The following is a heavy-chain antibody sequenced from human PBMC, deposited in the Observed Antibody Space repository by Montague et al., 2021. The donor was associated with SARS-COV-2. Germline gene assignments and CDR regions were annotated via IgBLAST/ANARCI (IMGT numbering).Heavy chain of an antibody. J-gene: IGHJ4*02. D-gene: IGHD3-3*01. V-gene: IGHV4-4*07. Sequence: SETRSLTCTVSGGSISNYYWSWIRQPAGKGLEWIGRIYASGNTNYNPSLKSRVTMSVDTSKNQFSLKLSSVTAADTAVYYCATLPSSITIFGAVQGYYFDDWGQGTLVTVSS. CDR1: GGSISNYY. CDR3: ATLPSSITIFGAVQGYYFDD. CDR2: IYASGNT.